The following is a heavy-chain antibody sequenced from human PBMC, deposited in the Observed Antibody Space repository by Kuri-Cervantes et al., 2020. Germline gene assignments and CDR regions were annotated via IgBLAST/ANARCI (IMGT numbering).Heavy chain of an antibody. D-gene: IGHD6-13*01. CDR2: IRQDGGDK. Sequence: GESLKISCAASGFAFSDYWMNWVRQAPGKGLEWVASIRQDGGDKYYVDSVKGRFTISRDNANYSLYLQMNSLRAEDTAVYYCATLPQQLETDYWGQGTLVTVSS. CDR1: GFAFSDYW. CDR3: ATLPQQLETDY. V-gene: IGHV3-7*01. J-gene: IGHJ4*02.